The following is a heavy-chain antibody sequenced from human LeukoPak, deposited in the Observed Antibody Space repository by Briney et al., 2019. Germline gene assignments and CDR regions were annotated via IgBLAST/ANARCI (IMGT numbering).Heavy chain of an antibody. CDR2: ISSSGSTI. CDR3: ARDRLYDSSGYYYGY. V-gene: IGHV3-48*04. Sequence: GGSLRLSCAASTFTFSSYSMNWVRQAPGKGLEWVSYISSSGSTIYYADSVKGRFTISRDNAKNSLYLQMNSLRAEDTAVYYCARDRLYDSSGYYYGYWGQGTLVTVSS. J-gene: IGHJ4*02. D-gene: IGHD3-22*01. CDR1: TFTFSSYS.